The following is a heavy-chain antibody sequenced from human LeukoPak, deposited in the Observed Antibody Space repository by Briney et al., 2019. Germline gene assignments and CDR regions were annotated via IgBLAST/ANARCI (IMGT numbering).Heavy chain of an antibody. D-gene: IGHD5-12*01. CDR3: ARLNGYAHVDPFDY. CDR2: IIPIFGTA. J-gene: IGHJ4*02. V-gene: IGHV1-69*06. CDR1: GGTFSSYA. Sequence: SVKVSCKASGGTFSSYAISWVRQAPGQGLEWMGGIIPIFGTANYAQKFQGRVTITADKSTSTAYMELSSLRSEDTAVYYCARLNGYAHVDPFDYWGQGTLVTVSS.